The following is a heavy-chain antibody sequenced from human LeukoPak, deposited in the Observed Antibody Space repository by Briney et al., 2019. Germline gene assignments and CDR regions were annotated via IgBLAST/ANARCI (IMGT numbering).Heavy chain of an antibody. J-gene: IGHJ4*02. V-gene: IGHV3-30*03. Sequence: GGSLRLSCAASGFDFSGYGMHWVRQAPGKGLEWVAVTSYDGTAKFYADSVEGRFTISRDNTKNSLYLQMNQLRAEDTAVFYCARGSLGRGWLYDSWGQGTPISVSS. D-gene: IGHD7-27*01. CDR3: ARGSLGRGWLYDS. CDR2: TSYDGTAK. CDR1: GFDFSGYG.